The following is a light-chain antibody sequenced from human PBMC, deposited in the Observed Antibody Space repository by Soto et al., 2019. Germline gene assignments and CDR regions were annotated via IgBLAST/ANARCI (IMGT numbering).Light chain of an antibody. CDR2: GAS. CDR3: QQYGSSPPT. J-gene: IGKJ1*01. Sequence: EIVLTKSPGTRSLSPGERATLSCRASQSVSSSYLAWYQQKPGQALRLLIYGASSRATGIPDRFSGSGSGTDFTLTISRLEPEDFAVYYCQQYGSSPPTFGQGTKVDIK. V-gene: IGKV3-20*01. CDR1: QSVSSSY.